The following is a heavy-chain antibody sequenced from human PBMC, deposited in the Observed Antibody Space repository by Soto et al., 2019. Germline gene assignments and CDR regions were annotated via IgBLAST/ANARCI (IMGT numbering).Heavy chain of an antibody. J-gene: IGHJ4*02. Sequence: QSQTLSLTCTVSGGSISSSSYYWGWIRQPPGKGLEWIGSIYYSGSTYYNPSLKSRVTISVDTSKNQFSLKLSSVTAADTAVYYCARQGCSSTSCYDPFFDYWGQGTLVTVSS. CDR3: ARQGCSSTSCYDPFFDY. D-gene: IGHD2-2*01. V-gene: IGHV4-39*01. CDR2: IYYSGST. CDR1: GGSISSSSYY.